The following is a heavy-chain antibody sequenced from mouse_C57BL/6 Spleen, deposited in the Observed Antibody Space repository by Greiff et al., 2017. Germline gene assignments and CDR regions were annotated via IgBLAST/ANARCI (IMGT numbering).Heavy chain of an antibody. D-gene: IGHD2-3*01. V-gene: IGHV1-50*01. CDR1: GYTFTSYW. Sequence: QVQLQQPGAELVKPGASVKLSCKASGYTFTSYWMQWVKQRPGQGLEWIGEIDPSDSYTNYNQKFQGKATLTVDTSSSTAYMQLSSLTSEDSAVYYCARYDGYYDYWGQGTTLTVSS. CDR3: ARYDGYYDY. J-gene: IGHJ2*01. CDR2: IDPSDSYT.